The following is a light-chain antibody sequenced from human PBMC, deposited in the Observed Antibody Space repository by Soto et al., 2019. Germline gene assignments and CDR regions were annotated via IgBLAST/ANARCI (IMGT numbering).Light chain of an antibody. CDR1: SGHSNYA. J-gene: IGLJ7*01. CDR2: VNSDGSH. Sequence: QPVLTQSPSASASLGASVKLTCTLSSGHSNYAIAWHQQQPEMGPRYLMKVNSDGSHNKGDGIPDRFSGSSSGAERYLTISSFQSEDEADYYCQTWGTGVAVFGGGTQLTVL. CDR3: QTWGTGVAV. V-gene: IGLV4-69*01.